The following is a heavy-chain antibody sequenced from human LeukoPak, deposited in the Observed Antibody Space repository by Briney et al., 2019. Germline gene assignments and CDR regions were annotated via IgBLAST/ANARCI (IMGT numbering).Heavy chain of an antibody. Sequence: PSETLSLTCTVSGGSISSYYWSWIRQPPGKGLEWIGYIYYSGSTNYNPSLKSRVTISLDTSKNQFSLKLSSVTAADTAIYYCARKDPGYSGYSDFDYWGQGTLVTVSS. V-gene: IGHV4-59*08. D-gene: IGHD5-12*01. J-gene: IGHJ4*02. CDR2: IYYSGST. CDR1: GGSISSYY. CDR3: ARKDPGYSGYSDFDY.